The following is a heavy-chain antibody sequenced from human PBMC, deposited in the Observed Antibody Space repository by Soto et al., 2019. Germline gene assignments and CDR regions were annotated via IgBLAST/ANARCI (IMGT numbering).Heavy chain of an antibody. CDR3: VRGERVVSDAFDI. J-gene: IGHJ3*02. V-gene: IGHV4-39*01. Sequence: QLQLQESGPGLVKPSETLSLTCTVSGGSISSSSYYWGWIRQPPGKGLEWIGSIYYSGSTYYNPSLKSRVSISVDTSKNQFSLKLSSVTAADTAVYYCVRGERVVSDAFDIWGQGTMVTVSS. D-gene: IGHD3-10*01. CDR2: IYYSGST. CDR1: GGSISSSSYY.